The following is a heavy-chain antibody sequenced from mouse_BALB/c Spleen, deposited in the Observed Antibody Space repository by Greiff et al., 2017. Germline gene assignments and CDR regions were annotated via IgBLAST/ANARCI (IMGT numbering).Heavy chain of an antibody. J-gene: IGHJ2*01. V-gene: IGHV14-4*02. D-gene: IGHD1-1*01. CDR3: ANHTVVDDY. CDR2: LDPENGDT. CDR1: GFHFNDYY. Sequence: VQLQQSGAELVRSGASVKLSCTASGFHFNDYYMHWVKQRPEQGLEWIGWLDPENGDTEYAPKFQGKATMTADTSSNTAYLQLSSRTSEDPAVYYCANHTVVDDYGGQGTTLTVSS.